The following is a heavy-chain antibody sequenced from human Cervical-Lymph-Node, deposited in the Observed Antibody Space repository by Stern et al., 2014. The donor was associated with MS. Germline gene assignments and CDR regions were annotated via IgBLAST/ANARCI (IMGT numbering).Heavy chain of an antibody. CDR3: ARDSGFHYDRFDV. CDR1: EFNSSGYS. D-gene: IGHD3-22*01. Sequence: EDQLVESGGTLVQPGGSLRLSCVASEFNSSGYSLDWVRQGPGKGLEWISYISVSETTKHYADSVKGRFTISRDDAKNSIYLQMNSLRAEDTAVYYCARDSGFHYDRFDV. J-gene: IGHJ3*01. CDR2: ISVSETTK. V-gene: IGHV3-48*01.